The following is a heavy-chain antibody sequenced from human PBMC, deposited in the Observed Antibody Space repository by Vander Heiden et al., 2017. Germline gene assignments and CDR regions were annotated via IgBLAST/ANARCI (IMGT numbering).Heavy chain of an antibody. CDR1: GYRFTSYG. CDR2: ISVHNDKT. J-gene: IGHJ5*02. V-gene: IGHV1-18*01. Sequence: QVHLAQPGGAVTNPGASVKLSCKASGYRFTSYGISWVRQAPGQGLEWMGWISVHNDKTTYAQKVQDRVSMTTDTSTNTVYLELRSLTADDTAVYCCARGRGGNNGWFDPWGQGTLVTVSS. CDR3: ARGRGGNNGWFDP. D-gene: IGHD3-16*01.